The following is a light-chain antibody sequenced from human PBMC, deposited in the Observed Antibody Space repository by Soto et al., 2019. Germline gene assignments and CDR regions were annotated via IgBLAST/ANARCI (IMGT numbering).Light chain of an antibody. CDR3: QSYDDNNRGV. CDR2: EDN. V-gene: IGLV6-57*02. CDR1: GGSIASNY. Sequence: NFMLTQPTSVSESPGKTITISCTGSGGSIASNYVQWYQQRPGSAPTTVIYEDNQRPSGVPDRFAGSIDTSSNSASLTISGLQTEDEADYYCQSYDDNNRGVFGGGTKLTVL. J-gene: IGLJ3*02.